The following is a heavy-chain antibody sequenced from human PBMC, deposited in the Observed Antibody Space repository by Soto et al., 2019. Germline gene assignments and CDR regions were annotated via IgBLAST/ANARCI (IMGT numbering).Heavy chain of an antibody. CDR2: SSYDGRET. CDR1: DFDFSSYG. J-gene: IGHJ4*02. D-gene: IGHD3-10*01. Sequence: GGSLRLSCAASDFDFSSYGIHWVRQAPGKGLEWVAASSYDGRETFYADSAKCRFTVSKEMSKNTAFLQMNALRHEDTAVYFCARDSGWPILNFDNWGQGTPVTVSS. V-gene: IGHV3-30*03. CDR3: ARDSGWPILNFDN.